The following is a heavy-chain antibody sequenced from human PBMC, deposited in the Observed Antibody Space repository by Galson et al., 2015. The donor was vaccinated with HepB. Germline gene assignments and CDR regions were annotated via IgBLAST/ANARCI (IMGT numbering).Heavy chain of an antibody. CDR1: GFTFKSYA. D-gene: IGHD3-10*01. CDR3: GNHYYGSGTYHY. CDR2: IFYDGGKK. J-gene: IGHJ4*02. V-gene: IGHV3-30*04. Sequence: SLRLSCAASGFTFKSYAMHWVRQAPGKGLESLAVIFYDGGKKYYADSVKGRFTISRDNSKNTLYLQMNSLTTEDTAVYYCGNHYYGSGTYHYWGQGTLVTVSS.